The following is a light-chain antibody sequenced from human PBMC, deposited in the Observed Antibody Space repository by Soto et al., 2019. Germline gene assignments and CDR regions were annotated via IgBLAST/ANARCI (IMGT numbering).Light chain of an antibody. J-gene: IGKJ4*01. CDR2: EVS. CDR1: QSLLGSDGKTY. Sequence: DVVMTQTPLSLSVTPGQPASISCKSSQSLLGSDGKTYLSWYLQKPGHPPQLLIFEVSNHFSGVSDRFSGSGSGTDFTLKISRVEAEDVGVYYCMRSVQFPRTFGGGTKLEIK. CDR3: MRSVQFPRT. V-gene: IGKV2D-29*01.